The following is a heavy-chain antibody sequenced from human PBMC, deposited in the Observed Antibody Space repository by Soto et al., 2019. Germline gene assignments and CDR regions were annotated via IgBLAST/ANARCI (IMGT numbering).Heavy chain of an antibody. V-gene: IGHV6-1*01. CDR3: AREGGDGIWWGFYDISTSYAFDI. Sequence: SQTLSLTCAISGDSVSSNSAAWNWIRQSPSRGLEWLGRTYYRSKWYNDYAVSVKSRITINPDTSKNQFSLQLNSVTPEDTAVYYCAREGGDGIWWGFYDISTSYAFDIWGQGTMVTVSS. CDR2: TYYRSKWYN. J-gene: IGHJ3*02. CDR1: GDSVSSNSAA. D-gene: IGHD3-9*01.